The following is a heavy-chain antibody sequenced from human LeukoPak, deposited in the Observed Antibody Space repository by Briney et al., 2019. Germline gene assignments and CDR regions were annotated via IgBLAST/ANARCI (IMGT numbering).Heavy chain of an antibody. D-gene: IGHD6-19*01. Sequence: GGSLRLPCVASGFTFSSYYMSWVRQAPGKGLEWVANIKQDGSEKYYVDSVKGRFTISRDNAKNSLYLQMNSLRVEDTAVYFCARIAVAGRGFDSWGQGTLLTVSS. J-gene: IGHJ4*02. CDR3: ARIAVAGRGFDS. V-gene: IGHV3-7*01. CDR2: IKQDGSEK. CDR1: GFTFSSYY.